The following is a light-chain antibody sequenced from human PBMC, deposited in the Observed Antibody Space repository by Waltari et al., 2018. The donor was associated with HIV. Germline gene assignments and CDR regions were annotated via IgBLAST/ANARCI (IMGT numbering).Light chain of an antibody. CDR3: AAWDDSLNGVG. CDR1: SSNIGGSS. J-gene: IGLJ2*01. V-gene: IGLV1-44*01. Sequence: QSVLTQPPSASGTPGQRVIISCSGSSSNIGGSSVNWYQQFPGKAPKLLIYRNNQRPSGVPDRFSGSKSGTSASLAISGLQSEDEAEYFCAAWDDSLNGVGFGGGTKVTVI. CDR2: RNN.